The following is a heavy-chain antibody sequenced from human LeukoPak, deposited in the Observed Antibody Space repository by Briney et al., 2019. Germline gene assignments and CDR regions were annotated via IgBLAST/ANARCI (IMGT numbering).Heavy chain of an antibody. D-gene: IGHD6-13*01. CDR2: IYYSGST. CDR3: ASTSYSSSWYRNWYFDL. Sequence: PSETLSLTCTVSGGSISSYYWSWIRQPPGKGLEWIGYIYYSGSTNYNPSLKSRVTISVDTSKNQFSLKLSSVTAADTAVYYCASTSYSSSWYRNWYFDLWGRGTLVTVSS. J-gene: IGHJ2*01. V-gene: IGHV4-59*08. CDR1: GGSISSYY.